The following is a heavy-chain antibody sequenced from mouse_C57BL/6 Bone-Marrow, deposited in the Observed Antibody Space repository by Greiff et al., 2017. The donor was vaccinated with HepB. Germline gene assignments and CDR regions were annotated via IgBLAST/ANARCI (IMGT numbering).Heavy chain of an antibody. D-gene: IGHD1-2*01. V-gene: IGHV7-3*01. J-gene: IGHJ2*01. CDR2: IRNKANGYTT. CDR3: ARYYYYGSHYFDY. CDR1: GFTFTDYY. Sequence: DVQLVESGGGLVQPGGSLSLSCAASGFTFTDYYMSWVRQPPGKALEWLGFIRNKANGYTTEYSASVKGRFTISRDNSQSILYLQMNALRAEDSATYYCARYYYYGSHYFDYWGQGTTLTVSS.